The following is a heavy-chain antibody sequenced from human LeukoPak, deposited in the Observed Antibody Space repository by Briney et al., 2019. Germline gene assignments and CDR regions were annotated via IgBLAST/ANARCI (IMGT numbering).Heavy chain of an antibody. Sequence: ASVKVSCKASGYTFTGYYMHWVRQAPGQGLEWMGWINPNSGNTGYAQKFQGRVTITRNTSISTAYMELSSLRSEDTAVYYCAIMARSSTSRPFDYWGQGTLVTVSS. D-gene: IGHD2-2*01. CDR2: INPNSGNT. CDR1: GYTFTGYY. CDR3: AIMARSSTSRPFDY. J-gene: IGHJ4*02. V-gene: IGHV1-8*03.